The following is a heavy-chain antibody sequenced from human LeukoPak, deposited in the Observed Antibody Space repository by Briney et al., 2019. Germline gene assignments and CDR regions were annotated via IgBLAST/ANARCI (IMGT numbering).Heavy chain of an antibody. CDR1: GFTFSSYW. CDR3: ARVADSSGWFLDY. V-gene: IGHV3-21*01. CDR2: ISSSSSYI. J-gene: IGHJ4*02. Sequence: GGSLRLSCAASGFTFSSYWMHWVRQAPGKGLEWVSSISSSSSYIYYADSVKGRFTISRDNAKNSLYLQMNSLRAEDTAVYYCARVADSSGWFLDYWGQGTLVTVSS. D-gene: IGHD6-19*01.